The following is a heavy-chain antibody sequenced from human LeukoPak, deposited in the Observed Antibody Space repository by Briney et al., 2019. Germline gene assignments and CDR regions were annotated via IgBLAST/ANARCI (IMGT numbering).Heavy chain of an antibody. Sequence: ASVKVSCKASGYTFTSYGISWVRQAPGQGLEWMGWISAYNGNTNYAQKLQGRVTMTTDTSTSTAYMELRSLRSDDTAVYYCAAIGGNLRRGRDYYYMDVWGKGTTVTVSS. CDR3: AAIGGNLRRGRDYYYMDV. CDR1: GYTFTSYG. CDR2: ISAYNGNT. V-gene: IGHV1-18*01. J-gene: IGHJ6*03. D-gene: IGHD3-10*01.